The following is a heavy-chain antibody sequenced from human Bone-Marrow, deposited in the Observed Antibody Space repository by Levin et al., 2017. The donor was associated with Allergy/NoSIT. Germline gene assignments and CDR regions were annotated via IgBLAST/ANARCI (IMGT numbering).Heavy chain of an antibody. D-gene: IGHD6-19*01. CDR1: GFTFRTYA. CDR2: ISGSGAGK. CDR3: TKVGSGWFRKKLGS. V-gene: IGHV3-23*01. J-gene: IGHJ5*01. Sequence: GGSLRLSCAASGFTFRTYAMSWVRQAPGKGLEWLSGISGSGAGKFYADSVKGRFNISKDNSKNMVYLQLKSLRVEDTAVNYWTKVGSGWFRKKLGSWGHGTLVTVSS.